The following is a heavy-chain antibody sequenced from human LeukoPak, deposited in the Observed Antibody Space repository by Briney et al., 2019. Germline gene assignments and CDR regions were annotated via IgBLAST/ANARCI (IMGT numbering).Heavy chain of an antibody. D-gene: IGHD1-26*01. CDR1: GXTFNKYA. CDR3: AKELGRSLNNFFDY. V-gene: IGHV3-23*01. J-gene: IGHJ4*01. Sequence: PGGSLRLSCAASGXTFNKYAMSWVRQAPEKGLEWVSTISGSGGGTYYADSVKGRFTISRDNSKNSLYLQMNSLKAEDTAIYYCAKELGRSLNNFFDYWGHGALVTVSA. CDR2: ISGSGGGT.